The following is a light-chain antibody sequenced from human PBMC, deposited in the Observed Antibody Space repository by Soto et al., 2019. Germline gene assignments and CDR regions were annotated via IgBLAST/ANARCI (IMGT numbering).Light chain of an antibody. V-gene: IGKV3-20*01. Sequence: PGERATLSCRASQSVSSIYLAWYQQKPGQAPRLLIYGASSRATGIPDRFSGSGSGTDFTLTISRLEPEDFAVYYCQQYGSSPWTFGQGTKVEIK. CDR2: GAS. CDR3: QQYGSSPWT. J-gene: IGKJ1*01. CDR1: QSVSSIY.